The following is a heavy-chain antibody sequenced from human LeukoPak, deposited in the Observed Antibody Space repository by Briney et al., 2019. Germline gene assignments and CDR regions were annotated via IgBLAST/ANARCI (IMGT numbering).Heavy chain of an antibody. V-gene: IGHV4-39*01. CDR3: ARVSDGIPVAGRGY. Sequence: PSETLSLTCTVSGGSISSSSYCWGWIRQPPGKGLEWIGSIYYSGSTYYNPSLKSRVTISVDTSKNQFSLKLSSVTAADTAVYYCARVSDGIPVAGRGYWGQGTLVTVSS. CDR2: IYYSGST. CDR1: GGSISSSSYC. J-gene: IGHJ4*02. D-gene: IGHD6-19*01.